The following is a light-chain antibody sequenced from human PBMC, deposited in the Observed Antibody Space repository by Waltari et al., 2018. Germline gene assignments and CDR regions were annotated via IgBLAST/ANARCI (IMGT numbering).Light chain of an antibody. CDR1: TMNVGGYTY. Sequence: HSALTQPPSVSGSPGQSIPISCTGPTMNVGGYTYFSWFQQHPGKAPKLMIYDVSKRPSGVSTRFSGSKSGNTASLTISGLQAEDEAHYYCSSYTSSNTWVFGGGTKLTVL. V-gene: IGLV2-14*01. CDR2: DVS. J-gene: IGLJ3*02. CDR3: SSYTSSNTWV.